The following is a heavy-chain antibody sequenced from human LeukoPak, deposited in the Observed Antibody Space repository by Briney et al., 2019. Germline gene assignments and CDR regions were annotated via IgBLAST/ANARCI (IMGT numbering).Heavy chain of an antibody. CDR2: INHSGST. D-gene: IGHD4-23*01. V-gene: IGHV4-34*01. CDR3: ARGRIRDYRGRINWFDP. J-gene: IGHJ5*02. CDR1: GGSFSDNY. Sequence: SETLSLTCGVYGGSFSDNYWSWIRQPPGKGLEWIGEINHSGSTNYKPSLESRVTISVDTSKNQFSLKLSSVTAADTAVYYCARGRIRDYRGRINWFDPWGQGTLVTVSS.